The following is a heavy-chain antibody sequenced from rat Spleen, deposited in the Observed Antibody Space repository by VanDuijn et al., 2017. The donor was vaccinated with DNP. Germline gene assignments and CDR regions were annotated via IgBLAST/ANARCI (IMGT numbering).Heavy chain of an antibody. CDR1: GFTFNNYW. CDR2: ITNTGGST. J-gene: IGHJ4*01. D-gene: IGHD1-12*03. Sequence: EVQLVESGGGLVQPGRSLKLSCVASGFTFNNYWMTWIRQAPGKGLEWVASITNTGGSTYYPDSVKGRFTISRDNAKSTLYLQMNSLRSEDTATYYCTRDRRDGYYHVGVMDAWGQGASVTVSS. CDR3: TRDRRDGYYHVGVMDA. V-gene: IGHV5-31*01.